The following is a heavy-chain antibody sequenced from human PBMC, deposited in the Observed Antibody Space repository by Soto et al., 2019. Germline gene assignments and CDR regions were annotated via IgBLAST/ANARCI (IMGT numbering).Heavy chain of an antibody. V-gene: IGHV3-30*03. CDR2: ISYDGSDQ. CDR3: AQALGELSPESYDY. CDR1: GFSFSYYG. D-gene: IGHD3-16*02. Sequence: QVQLVESGGGVVQPGRSLRLSCATSGFSFSYYGMHWVRQAPGKGLEWVAMISYDGSDQFYADSVRGRFTISRDNSKNTLNLQMNSLRGDDTAVYYCAQALGELSPESYDYWGQGTLITVSS. J-gene: IGHJ4*02.